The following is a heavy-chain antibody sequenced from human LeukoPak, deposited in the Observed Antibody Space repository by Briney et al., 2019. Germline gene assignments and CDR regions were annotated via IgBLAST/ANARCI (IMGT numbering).Heavy chain of an antibody. Sequence: SVKVSCKASGGTFSSYAISWVGQAAGQGLEWMGGIIPIFGTANYAQKLQGRVTITADESTSTAYMQLSSLRSEDTAVYYCAREEKGGILHSWTTVTTSDAFDIWGQGTMVTVSS. CDR3: AREEKGGILHSWTTVTTSDAFDI. CDR1: GGTFSSYA. J-gene: IGHJ3*02. V-gene: IGHV1-69*01. CDR2: IIPIFGTA. D-gene: IGHD4-17*01.